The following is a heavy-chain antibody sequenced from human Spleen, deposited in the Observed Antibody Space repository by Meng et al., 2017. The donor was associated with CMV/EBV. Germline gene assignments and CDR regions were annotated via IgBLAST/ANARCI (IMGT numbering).Heavy chain of an antibody. CDR3: ARNPWYQTPYYYYYYGMDV. D-gene: IGHD2-2*01. J-gene: IGHJ6*02. V-gene: IGHV3-74*01. CDR2: INSDGSST. Sequence: GESLKISCAASGFTFSSYWMHWVRQAPGKGLVWVSRINSDGSSTSYADSVKGRFTISRDNAKNTLYLQMNSLRAEDTAVYYCARNPWYQTPYYYYYYGMDVWGQGTTVTVSS. CDR1: GFTFSSYW.